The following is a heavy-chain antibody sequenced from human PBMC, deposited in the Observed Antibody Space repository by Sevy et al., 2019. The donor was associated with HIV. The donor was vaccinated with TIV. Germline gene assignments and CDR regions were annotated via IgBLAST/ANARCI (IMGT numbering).Heavy chain of an antibody. D-gene: IGHD1-26*01. CDR1: GGSITSLY. CDR2: IYYNGHT. J-gene: IGHJ4*02. CDR3: AGENVWGRGYS. V-gene: IGHV4-59*08. Sequence: SETLSLTCTVSGGSITSLYWGWIRQPPGKGLEWIANIYYNGHTNYNPSLKKRVTISLDTSKNQFSLRLSSVTAADTAIYYCAGENVWGRGYSWGQGTLVTVSS.